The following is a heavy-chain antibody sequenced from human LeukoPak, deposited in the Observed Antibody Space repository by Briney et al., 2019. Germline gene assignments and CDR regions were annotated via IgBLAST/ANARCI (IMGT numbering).Heavy chain of an antibody. Sequence: PSETLSLTCTVSGGSISSYYWSWIRQPPGKGLEWIGYIYYSGSTNYNPSLKSRVTISVDTSKNQFSLKLSSVTAADTAVYYCAREAPPYDSSGYYLTPGAFDIWGQGTMVTVSS. J-gene: IGHJ3*02. V-gene: IGHV4-59*01. CDR1: GGSISSYY. CDR3: AREAPPYDSSGYYLTPGAFDI. CDR2: IYYSGST. D-gene: IGHD3-22*01.